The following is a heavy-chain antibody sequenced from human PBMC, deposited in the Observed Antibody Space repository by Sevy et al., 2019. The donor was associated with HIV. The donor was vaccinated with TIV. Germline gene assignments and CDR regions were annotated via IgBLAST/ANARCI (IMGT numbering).Heavy chain of an antibody. V-gene: IGHV3-74*01. D-gene: IGHD3-22*01. J-gene: IGHJ4*02. CDR2: INSDGSST. Sequence: GGSLRLSCAASGFTSSSYWMHWVRQAPGKGLVWVSRINSDGSSTSYADSVKGRFTISRDNAKNTLYLQMNSLRAEDTAVYYCAREMYYYDSSGYFPDYWGQGTLVTVSS. CDR1: GFTSSSYW. CDR3: AREMYYYDSSGYFPDY.